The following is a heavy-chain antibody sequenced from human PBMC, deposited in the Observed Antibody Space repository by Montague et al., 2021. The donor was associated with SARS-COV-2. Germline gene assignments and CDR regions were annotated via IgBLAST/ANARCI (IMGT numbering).Heavy chain of an antibody. CDR2: IYPGDSDT. Sequence: QSGAEVKKPGESLKISCKGSGYSFTSYWIDWVRQMPGKGLEWMGIIYPGDSDTRYSPSFNGQVTISADKSISTAYLQWGSLKASDTAMYYCARHPRYCSGGSCYSGGEFDYWGQGTLVTVSS. D-gene: IGHD2-15*01. CDR3: ARHPRYCSGGSCYSGGEFDY. V-gene: IGHV5-51*01. J-gene: IGHJ4*02. CDR1: GYSFTSYW.